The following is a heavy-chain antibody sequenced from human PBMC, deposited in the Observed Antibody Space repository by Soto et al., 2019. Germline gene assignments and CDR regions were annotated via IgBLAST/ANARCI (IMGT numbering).Heavy chain of an antibody. CDR3: AGDRDAFDI. CDR1: GFTFSSYS. CDR2: ISSSSSTI. J-gene: IGHJ3*02. Sequence: EVQLVESGGGLVQPGGSLRLSCAASGFTFSSYSMNWVRQAPGKGLEWVSYISSSSSTIYYADSVKGQFTISRDNAKNSLNLQMNSQGDEDTAVYYCAGDRDAFDIWGQGTMVTVSS. V-gene: IGHV3-48*02.